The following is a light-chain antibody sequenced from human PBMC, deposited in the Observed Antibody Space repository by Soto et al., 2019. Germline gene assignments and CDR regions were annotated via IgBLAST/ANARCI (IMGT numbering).Light chain of an antibody. J-gene: IGKJ1*01. V-gene: IGKV1-33*01. CDR1: QDISNY. CDR2: DAS. Sequence: DIQRTQSPSTLSSSVGDRVTITCQASQDISNYLNWYQQRPGKAPKLLSYDASNLETGVPSRFSGSGSGTDFTFTISSLQPEDIATYYCQQYDNLQWTFGQGTKVDIK. CDR3: QQYDNLQWT.